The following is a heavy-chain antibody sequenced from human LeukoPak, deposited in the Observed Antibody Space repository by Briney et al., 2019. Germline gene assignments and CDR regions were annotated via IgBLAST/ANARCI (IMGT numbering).Heavy chain of an antibody. CDR3: ARALRYSRLLRAYYYMDV. V-gene: IGHV1-46*01. CDR2: INPSGGST. J-gene: IGHJ6*03. CDR1: GYTFTAYH. D-gene: IGHD6-13*01. Sequence: VASVKVSCKASGYTFTAYHIHWVRQAPGQGLEWMGIINPSGGSTSYAQKFQGRVTMTRDMSTSTVYMELSSLRSEDTAVYYCARALRYSRLLRAYYYMDVWGKGTTVTVSS.